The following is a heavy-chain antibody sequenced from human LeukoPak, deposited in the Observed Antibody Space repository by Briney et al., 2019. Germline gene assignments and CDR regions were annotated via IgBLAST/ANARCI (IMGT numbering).Heavy chain of an antibody. J-gene: IGHJ6*02. CDR3: ARLVGYCSSTSCYSDYYGMDV. D-gene: IGHD2-2*01. CDR2: ISAYNGNT. Sequence: ASVKVSCKASGYTFTSYGISWVRQAPGQGLEWMGWISAYNGNTNYAQKLQGRVTMTTDTSTSTAYMELRSLRSDDTAVYYCARLVGYCSSTSCYSDYYGMDVWGQGITVTVSS. V-gene: IGHV1-18*01. CDR1: GYTFTSYG.